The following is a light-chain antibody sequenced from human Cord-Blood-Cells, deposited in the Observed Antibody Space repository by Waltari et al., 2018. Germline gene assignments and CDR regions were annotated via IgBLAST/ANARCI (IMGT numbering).Light chain of an antibody. V-gene: IGLV7-46*01. J-gene: IGLJ3*02. CDR3: LLSYSGAWV. CDR2: YHS. CDR1: TGAVTSGHY. Sequence: QAVVTQEPSLTVSPGGTVTLTCGSSTGAVTSGHYPYWFQKKPGQAPSTMFYYHSNKHPCTPARFSGSLLGGNAALTLSGAQPEDEAEYYCLLSYSGAWVFGGGTKLTVL.